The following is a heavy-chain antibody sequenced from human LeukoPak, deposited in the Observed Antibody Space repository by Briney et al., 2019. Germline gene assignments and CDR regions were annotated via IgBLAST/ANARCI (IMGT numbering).Heavy chain of an antibody. Sequence: PGGSLRLSCTASGFTFRDYYMAWIRQAPGKGLEWVSYISGIDSTIFYADSVKGRFTISRDNAKNSLYLQMDSLRAEDTAVYYCARDFWLQGDDAWGQGTLVTVSA. D-gene: IGHD5-24*01. CDR3: ARDFWLQGDDA. CDR2: ISGIDSTI. J-gene: IGHJ5*02. CDR1: GFTFRDYY. V-gene: IGHV3-11*01.